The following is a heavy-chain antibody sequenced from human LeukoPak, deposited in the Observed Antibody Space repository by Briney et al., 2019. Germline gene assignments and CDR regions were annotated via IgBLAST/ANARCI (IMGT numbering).Heavy chain of an antibody. CDR1: GFTFSDYY. CDR3: ARQDYGDYEEYWYFDL. CDR2: ISSSGSTI. Sequence: GGSLRLSCAASGFTFSDYYMSWIRQAPGKGLEWVSYISSSGSTIYYADSVKGRFTISRDNAKNSLYLQMNSLRAEDTAVYYCARQDYGDYEEYWYFDLWGRGTLVTVSS. J-gene: IGHJ2*01. V-gene: IGHV3-11*04. D-gene: IGHD4-17*01.